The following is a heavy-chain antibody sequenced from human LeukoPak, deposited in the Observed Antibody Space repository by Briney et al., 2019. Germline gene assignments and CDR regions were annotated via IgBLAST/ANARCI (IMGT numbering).Heavy chain of an antibody. CDR2: IYYSGST. V-gene: IGHV4-59*01. CDR1: AGSISNYY. Sequence: SETLSLTCTVSAGSISNYYWSWIRQPPGKGLEWIGYIYYSGSTNYNPSLKSRVTISVDASKNQFSLKLSSVTAADTAVYYCARVPYSNYGFDYWGQGTLVTVSS. D-gene: IGHD4-11*01. CDR3: ARVPYSNYGFDY. J-gene: IGHJ4*02.